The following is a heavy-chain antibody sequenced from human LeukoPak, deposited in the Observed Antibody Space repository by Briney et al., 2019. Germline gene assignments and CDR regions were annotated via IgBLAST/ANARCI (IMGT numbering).Heavy chain of an antibody. CDR2: IIPILGIA. CDR3: ARDRDYMSNYFDY. D-gene: IGHD4-11*01. J-gene: IGHJ4*02. Sequence: SVKVSCKASGGTFSSYAISWVRQAPGQGLEWMGRIIPILGIANYAQKFQGRVTITADKSTSTAYMELSSLRSEDMAVYYCARDRDYMSNYFDYWGQGTLVTVSS. CDR1: GGTFSSYA. V-gene: IGHV1-69*04.